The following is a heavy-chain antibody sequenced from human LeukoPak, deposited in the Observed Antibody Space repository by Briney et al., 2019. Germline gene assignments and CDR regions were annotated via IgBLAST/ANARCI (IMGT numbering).Heavy chain of an antibody. D-gene: IGHD3-16*02. V-gene: IGHV4-34*01. J-gene: IGHJ4*02. CDR1: GGSFSGYY. CDR3: AGGPPGITFGGVIDY. CDR2: INHSGST. Sequence: SETLSLTCAVYGGSFSGYYWSWIRQPPGKGLEWIGEINHSGSTNYNPSLKSRVTISVDTSKNQFSLKLSSVTAADTAVYYCAGGPPGITFGGVIDYWGQGTLVTVSS.